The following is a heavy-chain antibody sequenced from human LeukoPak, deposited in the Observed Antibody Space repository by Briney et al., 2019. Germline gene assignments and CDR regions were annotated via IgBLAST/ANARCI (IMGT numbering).Heavy chain of an antibody. Sequence: GGSLRLSCAVSGFTFNIYWMNWVRQAPGKGLEGVANIKQDGSEKYYVDSLKGRFTISRDNAKNSLYLQMNSLRAEDTAVYYCARSSGIVAAGVLDVFDIWGQGTMVTVSS. J-gene: IGHJ3*02. CDR1: GFTFNIYW. CDR3: ARSSGIVAAGVLDVFDI. D-gene: IGHD1-26*01. V-gene: IGHV3-7*01. CDR2: IKQDGSEK.